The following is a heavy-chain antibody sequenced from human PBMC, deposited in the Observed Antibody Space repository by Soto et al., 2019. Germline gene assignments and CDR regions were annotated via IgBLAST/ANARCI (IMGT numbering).Heavy chain of an antibody. J-gene: IGHJ4*02. Sequence: PGGSLRLSCAASGFTFSSYAMHWVRQAPGKGLEWVAVISYDGSNKYYADSVKGRFTISRDNSKNTLYLQMNSLRAEDTAVYYCASGPAPLWPSWGQGTLVTVSS. V-gene: IGHV3-30-3*01. CDR3: ASGPAPLWPS. CDR2: ISYDGSNK. CDR1: GFTFSSYA. D-gene: IGHD3-10*01.